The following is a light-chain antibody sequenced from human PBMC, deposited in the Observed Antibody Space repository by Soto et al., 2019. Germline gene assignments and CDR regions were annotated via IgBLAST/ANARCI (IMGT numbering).Light chain of an antibody. J-gene: IGKJ1*01. Sequence: EIVLTQSPGTQSVSPGGRATLSCRASQDVRNGLAWYQQKPGQSPRLLIHGASTRATGIPARFSGSGSGTEFSLTIRSLQSEDSATYFCQQYDVWPQTFGQGTTVEI. CDR1: QDVRNG. CDR2: GAS. CDR3: QQYDVWPQT. V-gene: IGKV3-15*01.